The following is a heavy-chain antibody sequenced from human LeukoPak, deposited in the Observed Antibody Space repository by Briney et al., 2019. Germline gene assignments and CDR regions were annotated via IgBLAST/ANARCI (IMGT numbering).Heavy chain of an antibody. Sequence: GGSLRLSCAASGFTFSSYSMNWVRQAPGKGLEWVSYISSSSSYIYYADSVKGRFTISRDNAKNSLYLQMNSLRAEDTAVYYCARDPYSTGYYDYWGQGTLVTVSS. CDR3: ARDPYSTGYYDY. V-gene: IGHV3-21*01. CDR2: ISSSSSYI. J-gene: IGHJ4*03. D-gene: IGHD6-13*01. CDR1: GFTFSSYS.